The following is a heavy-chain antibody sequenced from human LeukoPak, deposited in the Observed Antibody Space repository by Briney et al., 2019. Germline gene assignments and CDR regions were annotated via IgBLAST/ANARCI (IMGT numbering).Heavy chain of an antibody. J-gene: IGHJ3*02. D-gene: IGHD3-22*01. CDR1: GGSISSYY. CDR2: IYYSGST. CDR3: ASRIFMTVGNSAFDI. V-gene: IGHV4-59*12. Sequence: KTSETLSLTCTVSGGSISSYYWSWIRQPPGKGLGWIGYIYYSGSTNYNPSLKSRVTISVDTSKNQFSLKLSSVTAADTAVYYCASRIFMTVGNSAFDIWGQGTVVTASS.